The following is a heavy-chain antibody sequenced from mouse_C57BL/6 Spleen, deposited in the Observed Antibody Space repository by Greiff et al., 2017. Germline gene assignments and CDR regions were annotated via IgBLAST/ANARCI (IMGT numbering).Heavy chain of an antibody. D-gene: IGHD4-1*01. CDR3: ARKGELRAMDY. CDR1: GFSLTSYG. Sequence: VKLVESGPGLVQPSQSLSITCTVSGFSLTSYGVHWVRQSPGKGLEWLGVIWSGGSTDYNPAFISRLSISKDNSKSQVFFKMNSLQADDTAIYYCARKGELRAMDYWGQGTSVTVSS. CDR2: IWSGGST. J-gene: IGHJ4*01. V-gene: IGHV2-2*01.